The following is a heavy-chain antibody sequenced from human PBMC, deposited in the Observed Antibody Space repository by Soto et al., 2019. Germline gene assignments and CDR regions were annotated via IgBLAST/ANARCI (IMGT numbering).Heavy chain of an antibody. Sequence: QVQLVQSGAEVKKPGASVKVSCKASGYTLTSYGISWVRQAPGQGLAWMGWISAYNGNTNYAQKLQGRVTMTTDTSTSTAYMELRSLRSDATAVYYCARDGEGVAAAGTAWYFDLWGRGTLVTVSS. J-gene: IGHJ2*01. CDR3: ARDGEGVAAAGTAWYFDL. CDR2: ISAYNGNT. V-gene: IGHV1-18*01. CDR1: GYTLTSYG. D-gene: IGHD6-13*01.